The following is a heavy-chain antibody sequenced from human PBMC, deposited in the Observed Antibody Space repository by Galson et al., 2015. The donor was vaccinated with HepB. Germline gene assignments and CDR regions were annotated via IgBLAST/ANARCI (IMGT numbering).Heavy chain of an antibody. CDR3: ARVCHKYDTIGYCLYYFDY. J-gene: IGHJ4*02. CDR1: GGSSSCSY. CDR2: INHRGNS. D-gene: IGHD3-22*01. V-gene: IGHV4-34*01. Sequence: SETLSLTCGLYGGSSSCSYWSWIRQSPDKGLEWIGQINHRGNSDYNPSLKSRASISIDTSKNQMSLRLLFVTAADTAVYYCARVCHKYDTIGYCLYYFDYWGQGTVVTVSS.